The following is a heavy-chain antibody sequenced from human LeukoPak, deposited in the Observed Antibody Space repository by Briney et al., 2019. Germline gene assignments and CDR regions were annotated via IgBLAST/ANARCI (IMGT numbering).Heavy chain of an antibody. D-gene: IGHD6-13*01. CDR2: ISGSGGST. J-gene: IGHJ4*02. CDR1: GLTFSSYA. V-gene: IGHV3-23*01. Sequence: GGSLRLSCAASGLTFSSYAMSWVRQAPGKGLEWASAISGSGGSTYYADSVKGRFTISRDNSKNTLYLQMNSLRAEDTAVYYCAKFVVAAAGVYFDYWGQGTLVTVSS. CDR3: AKFVVAAAGVYFDY.